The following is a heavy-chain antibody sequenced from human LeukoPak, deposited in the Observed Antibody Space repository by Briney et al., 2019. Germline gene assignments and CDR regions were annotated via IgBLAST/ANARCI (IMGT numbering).Heavy chain of an antibody. CDR2: IYYSGST. J-gene: IGHJ4*02. Sequence: PSETLSLTCTVSGGSISSYYWRWIRHPPGKGLEGSGYIYYSGSTNYNPSLKSRVTISSDTSKNQFSLKLSSVTAADTAVYYCARARGYSYGYPFDYWGQGTLVTVSS. D-gene: IGHD5-18*01. CDR1: GGSISSYY. CDR3: ARARGYSYGYPFDY. V-gene: IGHV4-59*01.